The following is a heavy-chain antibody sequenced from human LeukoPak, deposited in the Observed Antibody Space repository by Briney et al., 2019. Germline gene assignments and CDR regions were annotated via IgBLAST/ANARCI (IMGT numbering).Heavy chain of an antibody. V-gene: IGHV3-23*01. CDR3: ANSYCSGGSCYSDY. Sequence: GSLRLSCAASGFTFSSYAMSWVRQAPGKGLEWVSAISGSGGSTYYADSVKGRFTISRDNSKNTLYLQMNSLRAEDTAVYYCANSYCSGGSCYSDYWGQGTLVTVSS. CDR1: GFTFSSYA. D-gene: IGHD2-15*01. CDR2: ISGSGGST. J-gene: IGHJ4*02.